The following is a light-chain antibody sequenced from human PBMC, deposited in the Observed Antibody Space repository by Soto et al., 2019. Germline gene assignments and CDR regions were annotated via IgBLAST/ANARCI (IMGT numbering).Light chain of an antibody. Sequence: DIQMTQSPSTLSASLGDRVTITCRASQSISYYLNWYQQKPGQAPKLLIYAASRLQSGVPSRFSGSGSGTDFTLTISSLQPEDFATYYCQQSHSTPLTFGQGTKVDI. CDR2: AAS. CDR3: QQSHSTPLT. V-gene: IGKV1-39*01. CDR1: QSISYY. J-gene: IGKJ1*01.